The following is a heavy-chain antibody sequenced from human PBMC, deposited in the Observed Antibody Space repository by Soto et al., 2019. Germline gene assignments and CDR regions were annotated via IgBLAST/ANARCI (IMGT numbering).Heavy chain of an antibody. CDR3: AKDQVVVVPGMPDY. J-gene: IGHJ4*02. CDR1: GFTFSSYG. Sequence: QVQLVESGGGVVQPGRSLRLSCAASGFTFSSYGMHWVRQAPGKGLEWVAVISYDGSNKYYADSVKGRFTISRDNSKNTLYLQMNSLRAEDTAVYYCAKDQVVVVPGMPDYWGQGTLVTVSS. D-gene: IGHD2-21*02. V-gene: IGHV3-30*18. CDR2: ISYDGSNK.